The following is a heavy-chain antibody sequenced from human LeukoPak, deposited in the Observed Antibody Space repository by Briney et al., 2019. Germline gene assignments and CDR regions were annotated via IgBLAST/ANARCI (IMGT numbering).Heavy chain of an antibody. CDR2: ISGSGSGGST. CDR3: ANLVRASDASDI. Sequence: GGSLRLSCAASGFTFSSSAMSWVRQAPGKGLEWVSNISGSGSGGSTYYADSVKGRFTISRDNSKNTLYLQMNSLRAEDTAVYYCANLVRASDASDIWGQGTMVTVSS. CDR1: GFTFSSSA. J-gene: IGHJ3*02. V-gene: IGHV3-23*01. D-gene: IGHD2-8*02.